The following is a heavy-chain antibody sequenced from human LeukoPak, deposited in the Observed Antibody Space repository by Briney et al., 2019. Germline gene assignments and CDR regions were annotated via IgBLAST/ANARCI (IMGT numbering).Heavy chain of an antibody. J-gene: IGHJ5*02. Sequence: SETLSLTCAVYGGSFSGYYWSWIRQPPGKGLEWIGEINHSGSTNYNPSLKSRVTISVDTSKNQFSLKLSSVTAADTAVYYCARGADYGGNWFDPWGQGTLVTVSS. CDR2: INHSGST. CDR3: ARGADYGGNWFDP. V-gene: IGHV4-34*01. D-gene: IGHD4-23*01. CDR1: GGSFSGYY.